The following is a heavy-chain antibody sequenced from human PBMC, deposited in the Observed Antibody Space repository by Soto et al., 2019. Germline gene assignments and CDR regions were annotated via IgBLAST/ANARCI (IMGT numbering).Heavy chain of an antibody. Sequence: GGSLRLSCAASGFTFRNYAMSWVRQAPGKGLEWVSVISDSGGSTYYADSVKGRFTISRDNAKSTLYLQMNSLRAEDTALYYCAKGRSYYYYYGVDVWGQGTTVTVSS. CDR1: GFTFRNYA. V-gene: IGHV3-23*01. CDR2: ISDSGGST. J-gene: IGHJ6*02. CDR3: AKGRSYYYYYGVDV.